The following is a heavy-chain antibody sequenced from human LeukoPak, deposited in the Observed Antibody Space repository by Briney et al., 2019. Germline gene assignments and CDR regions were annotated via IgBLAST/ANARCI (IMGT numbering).Heavy chain of an antibody. V-gene: IGHV3-21*01. Sequence: PGGSLRLSCAASGFTFSSYSMIWVRQAPGKGLEWVSSISGSSSYIYYADSVKGRFTISRDNARNSLYLQMNSLGAEDTAVYYCARAAIASRVYYFFDFWGQGTLVTVSS. CDR1: GFTFSSYS. CDR3: ARAAIASRVYYFFDF. J-gene: IGHJ4*02. D-gene: IGHD6-6*01. CDR2: ISGSSSYI.